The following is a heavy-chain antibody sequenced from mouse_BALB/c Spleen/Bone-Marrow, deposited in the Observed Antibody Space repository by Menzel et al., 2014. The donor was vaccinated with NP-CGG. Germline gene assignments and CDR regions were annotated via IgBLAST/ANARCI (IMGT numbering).Heavy chain of an antibody. CDR2: IWAGGST. Sequence: VQLQQSGPSLVAPSQSLSITCTVSGFSLTSYGVHWVRQPPGKGLEWLGVIWAGGSTNYNSALMSRLSISKDNSKSQVFLKMNSLQTDDTAMYYCARDYYGSLYAMDYWGKGTSVTVSS. V-gene: IGHV2-9*02. CDR3: ARDYYGSLYAMDY. J-gene: IGHJ4*01. D-gene: IGHD1-1*01. CDR1: GFSLTSYG.